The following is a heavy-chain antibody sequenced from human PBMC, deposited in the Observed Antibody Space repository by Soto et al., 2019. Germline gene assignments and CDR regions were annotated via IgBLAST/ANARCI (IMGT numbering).Heavy chain of an antibody. V-gene: IGHV4-30-4*01. Sequence: PSETLSLTCTVSGGSISSGDYYRSWIRQPPGKGLEWIGYIHYSGSTYYNPSLKSRVTISVDTSKNQFSLKLSSVTAADTAVYYCARDITARPNWFDPWGQGTLVTVSS. CDR2: IHYSGST. CDR1: GGSISSGDYY. CDR3: ARDITARPNWFDP. D-gene: IGHD6-6*01. J-gene: IGHJ5*02.